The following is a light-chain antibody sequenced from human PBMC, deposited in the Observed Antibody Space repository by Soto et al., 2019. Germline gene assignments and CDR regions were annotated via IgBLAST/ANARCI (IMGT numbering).Light chain of an antibody. V-gene: IGKV3-11*01. Sequence: EIVFTQSPGTRPLSPGERATLSCRASQSVSSYLAWYRQKPGQAPRLLIYDASNRETGIPARFSGSGSGPEFTLAISSLEPEDVAVDFCQQRSNWTLTFGGGTKVDIK. CDR2: DAS. CDR3: QQRSNWTLT. J-gene: IGKJ4*01. CDR1: QSVSSY.